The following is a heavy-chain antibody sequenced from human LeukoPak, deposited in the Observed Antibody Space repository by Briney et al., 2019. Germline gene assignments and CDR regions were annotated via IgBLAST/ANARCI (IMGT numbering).Heavy chain of an antibody. Sequence: GGSLRLSCAASGFTFDDYAMHWVRQAPGKGLEWVSGISWNSGSIGYADSVKGRFTISRDNAKNSLYLQMNSLRAEDTALYYCAKGIAAAATGQFDPWGQGTLVTVSS. CDR1: GFTFDDYA. V-gene: IGHV3-9*01. J-gene: IGHJ5*02. CDR2: ISWNSGSI. D-gene: IGHD6-13*01. CDR3: AKGIAAAATGQFDP.